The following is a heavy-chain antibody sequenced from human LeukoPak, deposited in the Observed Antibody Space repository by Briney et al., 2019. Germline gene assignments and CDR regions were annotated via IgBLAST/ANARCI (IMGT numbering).Heavy chain of an antibody. Sequence: GGSLRLACAASGFTFSSYAMHWVRQAPGKGLEGVAVISYDGSNKYYADSVKGRFTISRDNSKNTLYLQMNSLRAEDAAVYYCARDRRYCSSISCFSYYYYGMDVWGQGTTVTVSS. CDR2: ISYDGSNK. D-gene: IGHD2-2*01. J-gene: IGHJ6*02. V-gene: IGHV3-30*04. CDR3: ARDRRYCSSISCFSYYYYGMDV. CDR1: GFTFSSYA.